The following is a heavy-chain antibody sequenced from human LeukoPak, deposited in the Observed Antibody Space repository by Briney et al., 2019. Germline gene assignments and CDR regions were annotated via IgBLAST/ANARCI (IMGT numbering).Heavy chain of an antibody. CDR3: ARGPPNWGYDY. V-gene: IGHV1-8*01. CDR1: GYTFTSYD. Sequence: ASVKVSCKASGYTFTSYDFNWVRQATGRRPEWMGWMGPNSGDTGYAQKFQDRVTMTRNTSISTAYMELSSLRSDDTAVYYCARGPPNWGYDYWGPGTLVTVSS. J-gene: IGHJ4*02. CDR2: MGPNSGDT. D-gene: IGHD7-27*01.